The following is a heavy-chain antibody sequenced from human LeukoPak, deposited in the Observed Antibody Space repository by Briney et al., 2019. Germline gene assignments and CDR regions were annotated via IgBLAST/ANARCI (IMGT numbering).Heavy chain of an antibody. CDR3: AKGGLSPGNTVPFDF. Sequence: GGSLRLSCVVSGLTFSGNAMSWVRQAPGKGLEWVSGISGTGGSTYYADSVKGRFTISRDNSGNTLYLQMNSLRDEDTAVYYCAKGGLSPGNTVPFDFWGQGTLVTVSS. D-gene: IGHD4-17*01. V-gene: IGHV3-23*01. CDR1: GLTFSGNA. CDR2: ISGTGGST. J-gene: IGHJ4*02.